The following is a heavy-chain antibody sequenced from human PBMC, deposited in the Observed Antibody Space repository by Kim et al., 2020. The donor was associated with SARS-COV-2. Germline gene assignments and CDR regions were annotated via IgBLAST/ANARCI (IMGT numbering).Heavy chain of an antibody. J-gene: IGHJ6*02. D-gene: IGHD6-19*01. Sequence: GGSLRLSCAASGFTFSSYSMNWVRQAPGKGLEWVSSISSSSSYIYYADSVKGRFTISRDNAKNSLYLQMNSLRAEDTAVYYCARDIRSSGWYAAVGMDVWGQGTTVTVSS. CDR3: ARDIRSSGWYAAVGMDV. CDR2: ISSSSSYI. CDR1: GFTFSSYS. V-gene: IGHV3-21*01.